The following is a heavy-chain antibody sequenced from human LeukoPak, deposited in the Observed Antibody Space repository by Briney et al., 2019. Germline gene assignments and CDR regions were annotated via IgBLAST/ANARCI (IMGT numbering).Heavy chain of an antibody. V-gene: IGHV3-53*01. Sequence: GGSLTLTCAASGFTVSSNYMTWVRLAPAKGLGLVSVIDSGGFTYYAGSMNGRFTISRDNAMNSLYLKLKSLTAEDTAVYDCARVMSSGSPLDYWGQGTLVTVSS. D-gene: IGHD3-10*01. J-gene: IGHJ4*02. CDR2: IDSGGFT. CDR3: ARVMSSGSPLDY. CDR1: GFTVSSNY.